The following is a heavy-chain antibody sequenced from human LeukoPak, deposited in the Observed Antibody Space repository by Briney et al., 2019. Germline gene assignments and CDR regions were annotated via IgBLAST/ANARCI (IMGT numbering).Heavy chain of an antibody. V-gene: IGHV5-51*01. J-gene: IGHJ4*02. CDR1: GYSFTSYW. CDR2: IYPGDSDT. CDR3: ARSMGYCSSTSGYVDY. D-gene: IGHD2-2*01. Sequence: HGESLKISCKGSGYSFTSYWIGWVRPMPGKGLEWMGIIYPGDSDTRYSPPFQGQVTISADKSISTAYLQWSSLKASDTAMYYCARSMGYCSSTSGYVDYWGQGTLVTVSS.